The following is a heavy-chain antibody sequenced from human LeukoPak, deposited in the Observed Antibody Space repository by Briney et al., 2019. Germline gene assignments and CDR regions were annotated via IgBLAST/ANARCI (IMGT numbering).Heavy chain of an antibody. CDR2: ISGSGGST. D-gene: IGHD3-22*01. CDR3: AKDCLGYYDSSGHFDY. J-gene: IGHJ4*02. CDR1: GFTFSGYA. Sequence: GGSLRLSCAASGFTFSGYAMSWVRQAPGKGLEWVSAISGSGGSTYYADSVKGRFTISRDNSKNTLYLQMNSLRAEDTAVYYCAKDCLGYYDSSGHFDYWGQGTLVTVSS. V-gene: IGHV3-23*01.